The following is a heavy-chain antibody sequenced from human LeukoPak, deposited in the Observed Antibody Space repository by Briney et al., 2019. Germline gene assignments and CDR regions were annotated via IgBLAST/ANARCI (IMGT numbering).Heavy chain of an antibody. CDR3: ARPKLERVYYGMDV. Sequence: GGSLRLSCAASGFTFSSYSVNWVRQAPGKGLEWVSSISSSSSYIYYADSVKGRFTISRDNAKNSLYLQMNSLRAEDTAVYYCARPKLERVYYGMDVWGQGTTVTVSS. CDR1: GFTFSSYS. D-gene: IGHD1-1*01. J-gene: IGHJ6*02. CDR2: ISSSSSYI. V-gene: IGHV3-21*01.